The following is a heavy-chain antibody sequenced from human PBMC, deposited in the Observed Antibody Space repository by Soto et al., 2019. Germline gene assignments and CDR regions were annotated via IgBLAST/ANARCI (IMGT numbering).Heavy chain of an antibody. V-gene: IGHV3-23*01. CDR3: AKGPAGSVYYGLDV. CDR1: GFTLRSYA. CDR2: MSDSGGST. Sequence: EVQLLESGGGLVQPGGSLRLSCAASGFTLRSYAMSWVRQAXXXXXGWVSGMSDSGGSTYYADSVKGRFTISRDISKSTLYLQMDSLRAEDTALYYCAKGPAGSVYYGLDVWGQGTTVTVSS. J-gene: IGHJ6*02. D-gene: IGHD6-19*01.